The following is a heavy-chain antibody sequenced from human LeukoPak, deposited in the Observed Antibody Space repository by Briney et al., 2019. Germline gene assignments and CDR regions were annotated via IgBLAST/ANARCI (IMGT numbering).Heavy chain of an antibody. V-gene: IGHV4-34*01. D-gene: IGHD3-3*01. CDR2: INHSGST. CDR1: GGSFSGYY. J-gene: IGHJ6*03. Sequence: PSETLSLTCAVYGGSFSGYYWSWIRQPPGKGLEWIGEINHSGSTNYNPSLKSRVTISVDTSKNQFSLKLSSVTAADTAVYYCARSRIPPRSFGVVTTPYYYYYMDVWGKGTTVTVSS. CDR3: ARSRIPPRSFGVVTTPYYYYYMDV.